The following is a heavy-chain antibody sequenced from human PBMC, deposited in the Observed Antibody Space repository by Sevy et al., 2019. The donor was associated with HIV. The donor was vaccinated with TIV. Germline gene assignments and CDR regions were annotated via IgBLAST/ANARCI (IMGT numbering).Heavy chain of an antibody. D-gene: IGHD4-17*01. J-gene: IGHJ4*02. CDR3: ARDLEFYDYGDYGPAFMPDY. Sequence: PGGSLRLSCAASGFTFSTYGMHWVRQAPGKGLEWVAVIWFDGSNTYYADSVKGRFTISRDIAKNTLHLQMNSLRAEDTAVYYCARDLEFYDYGDYGPAFMPDYWGQGTLVTVSS. CDR2: IWFDGSNT. CDR1: GFTFSTYG. V-gene: IGHV3-33*01.